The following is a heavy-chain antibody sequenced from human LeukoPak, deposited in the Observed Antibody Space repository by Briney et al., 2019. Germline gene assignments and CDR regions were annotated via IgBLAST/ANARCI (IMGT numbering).Heavy chain of an antibody. V-gene: IGHV3-23*01. Sequence: GGSLRLSCAASGFTFSTYGMSWVRQAPGKGLEWVSSISNSGGNMYYADSVKGRFTISRDNSKNTLSLQMDSLRPEDTAVYYCAKSQLIGSYHPPGYWGQGTLVTVSS. CDR2: ISNSGGNM. CDR3: AKSQLIGSYHPPGY. CDR1: GFTFSTYG. D-gene: IGHD3-10*01. J-gene: IGHJ4*02.